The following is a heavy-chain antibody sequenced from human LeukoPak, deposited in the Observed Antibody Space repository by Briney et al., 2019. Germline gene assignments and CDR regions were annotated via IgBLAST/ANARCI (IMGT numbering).Heavy chain of an antibody. CDR3: ARRDDFNAY. CDR1: GGSIKSSTDY. CDR2: IFYSGST. Sequence: SETLSLTCTVSGGSIKSSTDYFWGWIRQPPGKGLEWIGSIFYSGSTYYNPSLKSRVTMSVDTYKNQFSLTLSSVTAADTAVYYCARRDDFNAYWGQGTLVTVSS. J-gene: IGHJ4*02. D-gene: IGHD2-21*02. V-gene: IGHV4-39*01.